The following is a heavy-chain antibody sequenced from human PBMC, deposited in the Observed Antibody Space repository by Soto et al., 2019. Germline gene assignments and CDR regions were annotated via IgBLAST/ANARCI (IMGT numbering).Heavy chain of an antibody. V-gene: IGHV3-23*01. CDR3: AKGRGGRTPVAAFDI. CDR2: IRGLGGST. CDR1: GFTFSSYA. D-gene: IGHD2-15*01. Sequence: GGSLSLSCAASGFTFSSYAMSWVRQAPGKGLEWVSAIRGLGGSTYYADSVKGRFTISRDNSKNTLYLQMNSLRAEDTAVYYGAKGRGGRTPVAAFDIWGQGTMVTVSS. J-gene: IGHJ3*02.